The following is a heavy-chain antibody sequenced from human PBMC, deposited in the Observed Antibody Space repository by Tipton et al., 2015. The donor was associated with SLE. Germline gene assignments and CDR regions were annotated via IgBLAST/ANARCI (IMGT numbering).Heavy chain of an antibody. V-gene: IGHV4-39*07. J-gene: IGHJ4*02. D-gene: IGHD3-10*01. CDR2: IYYSGST. CDR1: GGSISSSSYY. Sequence: TLSLTCTVSGGSISSSSYYWGWIRQPPGKGLEWIGSIYYSGSTYYNPSLKSRVTISVDTSKNQFSLKLSSVTAADTAVYYCASGLGGGVENWGQGTLVTVSS. CDR3: ASGLGGGVEN.